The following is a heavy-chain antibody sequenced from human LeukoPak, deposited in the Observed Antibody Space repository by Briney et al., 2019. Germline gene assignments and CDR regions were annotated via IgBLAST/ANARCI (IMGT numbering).Heavy chain of an antibody. Sequence: PGGSLRLSCAASRFTLSTYWMSWVRQAPGKGLEWVAHIKQDGSQEYYVDSVKGRFTISRDSAKNSLYLQMNSLRAEDTAVYYCARHDWFDPWGRGTLVTVSS. CDR3: ARHDWFDP. J-gene: IGHJ5*02. CDR1: RFTLSTYW. V-gene: IGHV3-7*01. CDR2: IKQDGSQE.